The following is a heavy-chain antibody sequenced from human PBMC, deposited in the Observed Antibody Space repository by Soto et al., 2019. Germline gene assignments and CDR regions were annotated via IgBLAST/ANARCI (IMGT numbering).Heavy chain of an antibody. V-gene: IGHV4-59*01. J-gene: IGHJ5*02. D-gene: IGHD2-2*01. CDR3: ARDQYCSSTSCSGSNWFDP. CDR2: IYYSGST. CDR1: GGSISSYY. Sequence: QVQLQESGPGLVKPSETLSLTCTVSGGSISSYYWSWIRQPPGKGLEWIGYIYYSGSTNYNPSLKSRVTISVDTSKTQFSLKMSSVTAADTAVYYCARDQYCSSTSCSGSNWFDPWGQGTLVTVSS.